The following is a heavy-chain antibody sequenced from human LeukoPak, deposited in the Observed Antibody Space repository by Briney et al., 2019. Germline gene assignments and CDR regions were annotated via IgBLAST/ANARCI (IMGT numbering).Heavy chain of an antibody. CDR2: IYYSGST. Sequence: SQTLSLTCTVSGGSISSGGYYWSWIRQHPGKGLEWIGYIYYSGSTYYNPSLKSRVTISVDTSKNQFSLKLSSVTAADTAVYYCARDRPNYYGSSGSAFDIWGQGTMVTVSS. CDR3: ARDRPNYYGSSGSAFDI. CDR1: GGSISSGGYY. J-gene: IGHJ3*02. D-gene: IGHD3-22*01. V-gene: IGHV4-31*03.